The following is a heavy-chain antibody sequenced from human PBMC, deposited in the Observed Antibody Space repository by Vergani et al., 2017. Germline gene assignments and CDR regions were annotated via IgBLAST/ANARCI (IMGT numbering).Heavy chain of an antibody. D-gene: IGHD2-2*01. J-gene: IGHJ4*02. CDR3: ARGGRYCSSTSCYSLFDY. CDR1: GGSISSSNW. V-gene: IGHV4-4*02. Sequence: QVQLQESGPGLVKPSGPLSLTCAVSGGSISSSNWWSWVRQPPGKGLEWIGEIYHSGSTNYNPSLKSRVTISVDKSKNQFSLKLSSVTAADTAVYYCARGGRYCSSTSCYSLFDYWGQGTLVTVSS. CDR2: IYHSGST.